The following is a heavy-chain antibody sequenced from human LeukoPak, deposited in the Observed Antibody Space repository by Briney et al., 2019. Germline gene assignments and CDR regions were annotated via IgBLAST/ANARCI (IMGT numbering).Heavy chain of an antibody. CDR2: IIPIPGIA. D-gene: IGHD3-22*01. Sequence: SVKVSCKASGGTFSSYAISWVRQAPGQGLEWMGRIIPIPGIANYAQKFQGRVTITADKSTSTAYMELSSLRSEDTAVYYCATPGHYYDSSGYDDAFDIWGQGTMVTVSS. V-gene: IGHV1-69*04. CDR3: ATPGHYYDSSGYDDAFDI. J-gene: IGHJ3*02. CDR1: GGTFSSYA.